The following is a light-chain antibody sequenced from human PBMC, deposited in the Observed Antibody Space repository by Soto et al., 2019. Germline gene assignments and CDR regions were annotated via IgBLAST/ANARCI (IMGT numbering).Light chain of an antibody. J-gene: IGLJ1*01. Sequence: HSVLTQPPSASGSPGQSVTISCTGTSSDVGGYNYVSWYQQHPGRAPILLIHGATTLPSGISGRFSASKSGLTASLTISGLQPEDEADYYCSSFTSNRIYVFGPGTKVTVL. CDR1: SSDVGGYNY. CDR2: GAT. CDR3: SSFTSNRIYV. V-gene: IGLV2-14*03.